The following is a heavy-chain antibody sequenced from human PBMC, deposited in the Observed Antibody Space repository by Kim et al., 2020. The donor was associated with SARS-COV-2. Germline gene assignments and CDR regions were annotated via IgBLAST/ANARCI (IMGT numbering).Heavy chain of an antibody. D-gene: IGHD2-2*03. V-gene: IGHV3-15*01. Sequence: GGSLRLSCAASGFTFSNAWMRWVRQAPGKELEWVGRIKSKTDGGTTDYAAPVNGRFTISRDDSKNTLYLQMNSLKTEDTAVYYCTAVSRFGYCSSTSCYFMHLGGQGTAVTVSS. J-gene: IGHJ6*02. CDR1: GFTFSNAW. CDR3: TAVSRFGYCSSTSCYFMHL. CDR2: IKSKTDGGTT.